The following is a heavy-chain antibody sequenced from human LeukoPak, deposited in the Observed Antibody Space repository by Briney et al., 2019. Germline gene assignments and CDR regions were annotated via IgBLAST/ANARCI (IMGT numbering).Heavy chain of an antibody. J-gene: IGHJ4*02. CDR3: ARGPYYCDSSGFYSNY. CDR2: INPSGGST. V-gene: IGHV1-46*01. D-gene: IGHD3-22*01. CDR1: GYTFTNYY. Sequence: ASVKVSCKASGYTFTNYYLHWVRQAPGQGLEWMGIINPSGGSTSYAQKFQGRVTMTRDTSTSTVYMELSSLRSEDTAVYYCARGPYYCDSSGFYSNYWGQGTLVTVSS.